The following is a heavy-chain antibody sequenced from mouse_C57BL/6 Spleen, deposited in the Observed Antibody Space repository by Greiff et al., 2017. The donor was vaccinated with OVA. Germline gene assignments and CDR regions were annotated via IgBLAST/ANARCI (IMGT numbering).Heavy chain of an antibody. CDR3: ARLLEAWFAY. D-gene: IGHD1-1*01. CDR1: GYAFSSSW. V-gene: IGHV1-82*01. J-gene: IGHJ3*01. Sequence: VQLKESGPELVKPGASVKISCKASGYAFSSSWMNWVKQRPGKGLEWIGRIYPGDGDTNYNGKFKGKATLTADKSSSTAYMQLSSLTSEDSAVYFCARLLEAWFAYWGQGTLVTVSA. CDR2: IYPGDGDT.